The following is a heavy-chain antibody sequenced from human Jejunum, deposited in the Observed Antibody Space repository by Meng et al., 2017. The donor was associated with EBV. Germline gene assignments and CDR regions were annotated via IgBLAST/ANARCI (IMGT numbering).Heavy chain of an antibody. CDR3: VREQSGGNPGGY. CDR2: FFYGGYT. D-gene: IGHD4-23*01. CDR1: GDSISTSQYY. V-gene: IGHV4-39*07. J-gene: IGHJ4*02. Sequence: QLQLQESGPGLVKSSEXLFLTCTVSGDSISTSQYYWGWIRQPPGKGLEWIGSFFYGGYTFYTPSLKSRVTISVDTSKNQFSLKLNSVTAADTAVYYCVREQSGGNPGGYWGPGTLVTVSS.